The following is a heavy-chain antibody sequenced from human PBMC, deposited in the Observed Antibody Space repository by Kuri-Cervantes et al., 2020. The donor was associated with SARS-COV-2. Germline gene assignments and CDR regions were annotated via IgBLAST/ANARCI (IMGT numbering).Heavy chain of an antibody. CDR1: GFTFSSYW. CDR3: ARDGVTAVFDY. CDR2: IKQDGSEK. Sequence: GESLKISCAASGFTFSSYWMSWVHQAPGKGLEWVANIKQDGSEKYYVDSVKGRFTISRDNAENTLYLQMDSLRAEDTAVYYCARDGVTAVFDYWGQGTLVTVSS. J-gene: IGHJ4*02. V-gene: IGHV3-7*01. D-gene: IGHD2-21*02.